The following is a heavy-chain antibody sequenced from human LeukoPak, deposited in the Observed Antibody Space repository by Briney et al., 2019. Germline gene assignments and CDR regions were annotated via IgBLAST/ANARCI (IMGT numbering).Heavy chain of an antibody. CDR3: AKDDPLGDYVTR. V-gene: IGHV3-73*01. CDR1: GFTFSGSA. D-gene: IGHD4-17*01. CDR2: IRSKANSYAT. Sequence: GGSLRLSCAASGFTFSGSAMHWVRQASGKGLEWVGRIRSKANSYATAYAASVKGRFTISRDDSKNTAYLQMNSLKAEDTAVYYCAKDDPLGDYVTRWGQGTLVTVSS. J-gene: IGHJ4*02.